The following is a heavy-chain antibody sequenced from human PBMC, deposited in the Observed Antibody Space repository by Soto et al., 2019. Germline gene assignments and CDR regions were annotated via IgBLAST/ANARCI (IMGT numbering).Heavy chain of an antibody. Sequence: QVQLQASGPRLVKPSETLSLTCSVSFNSVSDFHWGWIRHSPGEGLEWIGYISYSGTSNYNPSLKSRLSMSVDTSTNQFSLEVTSVTAADTAIYYCARAKFYYDSGSHFSFDPWGQGTLVTVSS. CDR1: FNSVSDFH. J-gene: IGHJ5*02. V-gene: IGHV4-59*02. CDR3: ARAKFYYDSGSHFSFDP. D-gene: IGHD3-10*01. CDR2: ISYSGTS.